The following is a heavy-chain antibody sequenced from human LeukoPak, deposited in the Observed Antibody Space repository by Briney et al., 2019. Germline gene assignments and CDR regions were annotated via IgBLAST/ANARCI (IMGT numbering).Heavy chain of an antibody. CDR3: ARDPGDYAFDY. CDR1: GLTFSSYG. V-gene: IGHV3-33*01. CDR2: IWYDGSNK. Sequence: GGSLRLSCAASGLTFSSYGMHWVRQAPGKGLEGVAVIWYDGSNKYYADSVKGRFTISRGNSKNTLYLQMNSLRAEDTAVYYCARDPGDYAFDYWGQGTLVTVSS. J-gene: IGHJ4*02. D-gene: IGHD4-17*01.